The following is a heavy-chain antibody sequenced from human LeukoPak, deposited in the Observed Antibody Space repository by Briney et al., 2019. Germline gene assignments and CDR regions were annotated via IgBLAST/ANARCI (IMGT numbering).Heavy chain of an antibody. Sequence: ASVNVSCKDSGYTFTGYYMQLVRLAPGHRLEWIGWINPNSGGTNYAQKFQGRVSMTRDTFISTAYMELSSLRSEDTAVYYCALPAAGGPHLDAFDIWGRGTMVTVSS. CDR2: INPNSGGT. D-gene: IGHD2-2*01. V-gene: IGHV1-2*02. CDR3: ALPAAGGPHLDAFDI. J-gene: IGHJ3*02. CDR1: GYTFTGYY.